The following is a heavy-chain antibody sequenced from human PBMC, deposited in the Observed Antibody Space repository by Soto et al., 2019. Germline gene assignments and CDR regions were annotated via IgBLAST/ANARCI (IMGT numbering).Heavy chain of an antibody. V-gene: IGHV3-23*01. J-gene: IGHJ4*02. CDR2: ISESGGRT. D-gene: IGHD5-12*01. CDR3: ARSLFMVAPDNEPFDY. CDR1: GFTFNTYA. Sequence: PGGSLRLSCAASGFTFNTYAMSWVRQAPGKGLEWVSAISESGGRTYYADSVKGRFTISRDNSKNTLYLQMNSLRAEDTAVYYCARSLFMVAPDNEPFDYWGQGTLVTVSS.